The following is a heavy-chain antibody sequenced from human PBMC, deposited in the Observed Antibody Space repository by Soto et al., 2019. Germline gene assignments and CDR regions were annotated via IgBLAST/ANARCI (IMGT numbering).Heavy chain of an antibody. D-gene: IGHD4-17*01. Sequence: QVQLVQSGAEVKKPGASVKVSCKASGYTFTNYAMHWVRQAPGQRLEWMGWINAGNGNTKYSQKFQGRVTITRDTSASTAYMELSSLRSEDTAVYYCARWDFYGGRGGRDFDYWGQGTLVTVSS. J-gene: IGHJ4*02. V-gene: IGHV1-3*01. CDR2: INAGNGNT. CDR3: ARWDFYGGRGGRDFDY. CDR1: GYTFTNYA.